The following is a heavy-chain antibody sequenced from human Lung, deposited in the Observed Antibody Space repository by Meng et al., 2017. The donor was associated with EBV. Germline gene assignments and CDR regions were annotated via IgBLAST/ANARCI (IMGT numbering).Heavy chain of an antibody. D-gene: IGHD5-24*01. Sequence: QSQLQDSGPGLVSPSQTLALTCTVSGCSISSGGYYWSWIRQHPGKGLEWIGYIYYSGSTYYNPSLKSRVTISVDTSKNQFSLKLSSVTAADTAVYYCARGPSRWLQFSFDYWGQGTLVTVSS. CDR3: ARGPSRWLQFSFDY. J-gene: IGHJ4*02. CDR1: GCSISSGGYY. V-gene: IGHV4-31*03. CDR2: IYYSGST.